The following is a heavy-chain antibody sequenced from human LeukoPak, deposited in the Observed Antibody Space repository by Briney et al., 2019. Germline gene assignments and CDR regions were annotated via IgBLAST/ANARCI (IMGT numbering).Heavy chain of an antibody. V-gene: IGHV3-43*01. CDR1: GFTFDDYT. D-gene: IGHD2-8*01. CDR3: TKDRYCTTTLCPLDY. J-gene: IGHJ4*02. Sequence: GGSLRLSCAASGFTFDDYTFHWVRQAPGKGLEWVSLISRDGGSTYYADSVRGRFTISRDNSKNSLYPQMNSLRTEDTALYYCTKDRYCTTTLCPLDYWGQGTLVTVSS. CDR2: ISRDGGST.